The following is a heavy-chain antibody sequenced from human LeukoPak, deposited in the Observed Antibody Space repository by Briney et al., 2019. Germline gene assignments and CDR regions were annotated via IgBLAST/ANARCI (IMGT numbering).Heavy chain of an antibody. V-gene: IGHV4-59*08. CDR1: GGSISSYY. CDR2: IYYSGST. Sequence: PSETLSLTCTVSGGSISSYYWSWIRQPPGKRLEWIGYIYYSGSTNYNPSLKSRVTISVDTSKNQFSLKLSSVTAADTAVYYCASMVRGAALDYWGQGTLVTVSS. CDR3: ASMVRGAALDY. J-gene: IGHJ4*02. D-gene: IGHD3-10*01.